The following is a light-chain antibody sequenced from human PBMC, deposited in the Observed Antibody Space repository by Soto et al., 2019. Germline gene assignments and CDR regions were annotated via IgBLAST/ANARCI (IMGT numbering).Light chain of an antibody. CDR1: QSVLYSSNNKNY. J-gene: IGKJ1*01. Sequence: DSVMTQSPDSLAVSLGERATINCKSSQSVLYSSNNKNYLAWYQQKAGQPPNLIIYWASTRKSGVPDRFSGSGSGTDFTLTISSLQAEDVGVYYCHQYYTTPWTFGQGTRVELK. CDR2: WAS. V-gene: IGKV4-1*01. CDR3: HQYYTTPWT.